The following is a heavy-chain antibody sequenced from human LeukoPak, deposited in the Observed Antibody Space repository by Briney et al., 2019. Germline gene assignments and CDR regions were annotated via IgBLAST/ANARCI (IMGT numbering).Heavy chain of an antibody. Sequence: PGGSLRLSCAASGFTFSSYAMSWVRQAPGKGLEWVSAISGSGGSTYYADSVKGRFTISRDNSKNTLYLQMNSLRAEDTAVYYCAKDFDTASSGWYLGPGPFDYWGQGTLVTVSS. CDR3: AKDFDTASSGWYLGPGPFDY. D-gene: IGHD6-19*01. CDR2: ISGSGGST. V-gene: IGHV3-23*01. CDR1: GFTFSSYA. J-gene: IGHJ4*02.